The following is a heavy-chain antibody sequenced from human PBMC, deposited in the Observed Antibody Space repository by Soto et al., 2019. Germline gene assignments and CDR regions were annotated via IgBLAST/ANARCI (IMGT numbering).Heavy chain of an antibody. CDR3: AYLAGSGCSCSGGAYSGMDD. J-gene: IGHJ6*02. V-gene: IGHV2-5*02. CDR2: SYWDDDK. CDR1: GFSLSPSGVG. Sequence: QITLKESGPTLVKPTQTLPLTCTFSGFSLSPSGVGVAWIRQPPGKAREWLALSYWDDDKRYRPSLETKLAINNDTSKTQGVLTKTNMDSMDTASYYCAYLAGSGCSCSGGAYSGMDDWGQGTPVTVSS. D-gene: IGHD2-15*01.